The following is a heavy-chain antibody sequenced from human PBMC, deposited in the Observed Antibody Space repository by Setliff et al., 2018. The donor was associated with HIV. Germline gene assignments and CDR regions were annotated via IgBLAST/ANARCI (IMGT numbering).Heavy chain of an antibody. CDR2: IIPIFATA. CDR3: ASSIPTEQGPWFDP. CDR1: GGTFSSYA. J-gene: IGHJ5*02. V-gene: IGHV1-69*13. Sequence: SVKVSCKASGGTFSSYAISWVRQAPGQGLEWMGGIIPIFATANYAQKFQGRVTITADESTCTAYMELSSLRSEDTAVYYCASSIPTEQGPWFDPWGQGTLVTVSS. D-gene: IGHD4-17*01.